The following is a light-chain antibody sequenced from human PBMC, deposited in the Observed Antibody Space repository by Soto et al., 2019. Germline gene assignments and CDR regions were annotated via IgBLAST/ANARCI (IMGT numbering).Light chain of an antibody. CDR2: SAT. J-gene: IGKJ2*01. Sequence: EIVLTQSPGTLSLSPGEIATLSCRASQTIRSNYLAWYQQKPGQAPRLLIYSATSRATGVPDRFSGSGSGTDFTLTISRLEPEDFAMYYCHQGTFGQGTKLEI. V-gene: IGKV3-20*01. CDR1: QTIRSNY. CDR3: HQGT.